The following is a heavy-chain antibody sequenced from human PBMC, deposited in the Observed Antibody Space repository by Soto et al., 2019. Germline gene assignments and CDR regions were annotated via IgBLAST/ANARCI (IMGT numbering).Heavy chain of an antibody. J-gene: IGHJ5*02. Sequence: QVPLVESGGGVVQPGRSLRLSCAASGFTFSSYGMHWVRQAPGKGLEWVAVISYDGSNKYYADSVKGRFTISRDNSKNTLYLQMNSLRAEDTAVYYCAKLPTPQHVVVTERHNAGGNWFDPWGQGTLVTVSS. V-gene: IGHV3-30*18. CDR1: GFTFSSYG. D-gene: IGHD2-21*02. CDR3: AKLPTPQHVVVTERHNAGGNWFDP. CDR2: ISYDGSNK.